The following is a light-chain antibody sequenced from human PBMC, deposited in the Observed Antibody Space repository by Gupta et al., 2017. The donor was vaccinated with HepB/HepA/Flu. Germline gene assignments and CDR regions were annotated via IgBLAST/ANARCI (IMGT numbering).Light chain of an antibody. CDR2: GNS. Sequence: SVLTQPPSVSGAPGQRVTISCTGSSSNIGAGYDVHWYQQLPGTAPKLLIYGNSNRPSGVPYRFSGSKSGTSASLAITGLQAEDEADYYCQSYDSSLSGPYVVFGGGTKLTVL. CDR3: QSYDSSLSGPYVV. J-gene: IGLJ2*01. CDR1: SSNIGAGYD. V-gene: IGLV1-40*01.